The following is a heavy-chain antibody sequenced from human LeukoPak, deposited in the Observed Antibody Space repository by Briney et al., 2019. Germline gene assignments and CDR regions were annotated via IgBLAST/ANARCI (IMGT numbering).Heavy chain of an antibody. CDR1: GFTFDGYA. CDR3: AKGDLLNDFWSGVDY. CDR2: ISWNSGSI. V-gene: IGHV3-9*01. D-gene: IGHD3-3*01. J-gene: IGHJ4*02. Sequence: GGSLRLSCAASGFTFDGYAMHWVRQAPGKGLEWVSGISWNSGSIGYADSVKGRFTISRDNAKNSLYLQMNSLRAEDTALYYCAKGDLLNDFWSGVDYWGQGTLVTVSS.